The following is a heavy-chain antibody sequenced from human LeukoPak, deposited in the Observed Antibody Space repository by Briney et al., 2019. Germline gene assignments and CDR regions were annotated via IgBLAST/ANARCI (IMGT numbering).Heavy chain of an antibody. D-gene: IGHD3-10*01. V-gene: IGHV4-31*11. J-gene: IGHJ4*02. Sequence: SETLSLTCAVYGGSFSGYYWSWIRQHPGKGLEWIGYIYYSGTTYYNPSLNSRLTISIETSKNQFSLKLNSVTAADTAVYYCARSAGSGYYFDSWGQGTLVTVSS. CDR1: GGSFSGYY. CDR3: ARSAGSGYYFDS. CDR2: IYYSGTT.